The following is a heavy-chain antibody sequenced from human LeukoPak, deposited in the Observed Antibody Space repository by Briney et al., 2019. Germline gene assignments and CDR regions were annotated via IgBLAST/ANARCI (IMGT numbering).Heavy chain of an antibody. V-gene: IGHV3-30-3*01. J-gene: IGHJ3*02. CDR1: GFTFSSYA. Sequence: GGSLRLSCADSGFTFSSYAMHWVRQAPGKGLEWVAVISYDGSNKYYADSVKGRFTISRDNSKNTLYLQMNSLRAEDTAVYYCAGSRPPFDAFDIWGQGTMVTVSS. CDR2: ISYDGSNK. CDR3: AGSRPPFDAFDI.